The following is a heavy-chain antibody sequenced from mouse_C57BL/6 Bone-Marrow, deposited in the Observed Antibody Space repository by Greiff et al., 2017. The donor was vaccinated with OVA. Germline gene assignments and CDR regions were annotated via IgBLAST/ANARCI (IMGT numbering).Heavy chain of an antibody. D-gene: IGHD2-3*01. J-gene: IGHJ2*01. CDR3: TRWLLPFDD. CDR2: IDPENGDT. Sequence: VQLQQSGAELVRPGASVKLSCTASGFNIKDDYMHWVKQRPEQGLEWIGWIDPENGDTEYASKFQGKATITADTSSNTAYLQLSSLTSEDTAVYYCTRWLLPFDDGGQGTTLTVSS. CDR1: GFNIKDDY. V-gene: IGHV14-4*01.